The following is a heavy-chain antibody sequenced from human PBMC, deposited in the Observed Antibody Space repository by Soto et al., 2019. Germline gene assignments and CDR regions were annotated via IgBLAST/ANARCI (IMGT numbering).Heavy chain of an antibody. Sequence: GGSLRLSCAASGFTFRDYYMSWIRQAPGKGLEWISYIHSSGSTIYYADSVKGRFTISRDNAKNSLYLQMNSLRAEDTAIYYCARAVNWNEFDPWGQGTLVTVSS. CDR2: IHSSGSTI. CDR3: ARAVNWNEFDP. J-gene: IGHJ5*01. D-gene: IGHD1-1*01. CDR1: GFTFRDYY. V-gene: IGHV3-11*01.